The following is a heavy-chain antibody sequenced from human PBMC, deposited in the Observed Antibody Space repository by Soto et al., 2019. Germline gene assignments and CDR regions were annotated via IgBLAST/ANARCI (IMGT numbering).Heavy chain of an antibody. Sequence: QVQLQESGPGLVKPSQTLSLTCSLSGGSINSDEFYWTWIHQSPGKGLEWIGYIYSSGRTHYNPSLKSRINLSLDKSYKLLSLGLSPVTAAGPGRYYRSRMGLPLGELSRNWFDPWGRGTLVTVSS. CDR1: GGSINSDEFY. D-gene: IGHD3-16*02. J-gene: IGHJ5*02. CDR3: SRMGLPLGELSRNWFDP. V-gene: IGHV4-31*03. CDR2: IYSSGRT.